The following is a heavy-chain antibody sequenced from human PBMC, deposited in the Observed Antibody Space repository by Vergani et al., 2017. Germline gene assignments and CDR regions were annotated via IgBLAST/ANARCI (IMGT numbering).Heavy chain of an antibody. CDR2: INPSGGHT. Sequence: QVQVVQSGAEVKKSGASVKVSCKTSGYTFSNYYMHWVRQAPGQGLEWMGIINPSGGHTNYAQKFQGRVTMTRDTYTSTVYMELSSLSSEDTAIYYWARVDYDILTGYRYWGQGTLVTVAA. CDR3: ARVDYDILTGYRY. J-gene: IGHJ4*02. V-gene: IGHV1-46*03. CDR1: GYTFSNYY. D-gene: IGHD3-9*01.